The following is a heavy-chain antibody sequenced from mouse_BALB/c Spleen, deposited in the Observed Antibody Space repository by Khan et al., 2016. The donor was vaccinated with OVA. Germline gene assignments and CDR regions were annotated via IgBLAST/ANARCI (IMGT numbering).Heavy chain of an antibody. Sequence: VQLQQSGAELAKPGASVKLSCKASGYTFTTYWMHWVKQWPGQGLEWIGYINPTSGYTDYHEKYKDRATLSADRSSSTAYKQLSSLTAEDSAVDYCTRDRIDYWGQGTTLTVSS. CDR3: TRDRIDY. J-gene: IGHJ2*01. CDR2: INPTSGYT. CDR1: GYTFTTYW. V-gene: IGHV1-7*01.